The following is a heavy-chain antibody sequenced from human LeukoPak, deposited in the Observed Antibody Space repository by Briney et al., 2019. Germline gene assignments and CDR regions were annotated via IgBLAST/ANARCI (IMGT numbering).Heavy chain of an antibody. CDR3: ARLDDSSGYYYDY. D-gene: IGHD3-22*01. J-gene: IGHJ4*02. V-gene: IGHV3-66*01. CDR1: GLTVSSNY. CDR2: IYSGGST. Sequence: GGSLRLSCAASGLTVSSNYMSWVRQAPGKGLEWVSVIYSGGSTYYADSVKGRFTISRDNSKNTLYLQMNSLRAEDTAVYYCARLDDSSGYYYDYWGQGTLVTVSS.